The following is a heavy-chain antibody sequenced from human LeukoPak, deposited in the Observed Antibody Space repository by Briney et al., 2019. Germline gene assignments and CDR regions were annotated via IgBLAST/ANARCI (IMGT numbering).Heavy chain of an antibody. CDR2: ISYDGSNK. CDR1: GFTFSSYG. J-gene: IGHJ5*02. Sequence: TGGSLRLSCAASGFTFSSYGMHWVRQAPGKGLEWVAVISYDGSNKYYADSVKGRFTISRDNSKNTLYLQMNSLRAEDTAVYYCANFSPGYGSGLEQPPWFDPWGQGTLVTVSS. V-gene: IGHV3-30*18. CDR3: ANFSPGYGSGLEQPPWFDP. D-gene: IGHD3-10*01.